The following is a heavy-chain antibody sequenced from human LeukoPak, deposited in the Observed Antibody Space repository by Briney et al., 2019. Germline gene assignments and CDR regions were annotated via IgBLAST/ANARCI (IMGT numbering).Heavy chain of an antibody. CDR2: FSAYNGNT. Sequence: ASVKVSCKASGYTFTSYGISWVRQAPGQGLEWMGWFSAYNGNTYYAQNLQGRVTMTTDTSTSTAYMELRSLGSDDTAVYYCARAPGIVVPNSDYWGQGTLVTVSS. CDR1: GYTFTSYG. CDR3: ARAPGIVVPNSDY. D-gene: IGHD3-22*01. V-gene: IGHV1-18*01. J-gene: IGHJ4*02.